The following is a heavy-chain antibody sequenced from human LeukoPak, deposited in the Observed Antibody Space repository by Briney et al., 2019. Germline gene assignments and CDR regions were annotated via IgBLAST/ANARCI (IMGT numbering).Heavy chain of an antibody. D-gene: IGHD3-22*01. CDR2: IWYDGSNK. Sequence: GGSLRLSCAASGFTFSSYAMSWVRQAPGKGLEWVAVIWYDGSNKYYADSVKGRFTISRDNSKNTLYLQMNSLRAEDTAVYYCARDAGSYYDSSGYYSHPYFDYWGQGTLVTVSS. V-gene: IGHV3-33*08. J-gene: IGHJ4*02. CDR1: GFTFSSYA. CDR3: ARDAGSYYDSSGYYSHPYFDY.